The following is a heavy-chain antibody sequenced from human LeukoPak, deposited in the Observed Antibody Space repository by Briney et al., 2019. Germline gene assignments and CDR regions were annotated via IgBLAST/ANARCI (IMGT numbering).Heavy chain of an antibody. CDR1: GFTFSSYG. V-gene: IGHV3-30*02. CDR2: IRYDGSNK. D-gene: IGHD3-9*01. J-gene: IGHJ4*02. Sequence: GGSLRLSCAASGFTFSSYGMHWVRQAPGKGLEWVAFIRYDGSNKYYADSVKGRFTISRDNSKNTLYLQMNSLRAEDTAVYYCAKGPLRYFDWLLNWGQGTLVTVSS. CDR3: AKGPLRYFDWLLN.